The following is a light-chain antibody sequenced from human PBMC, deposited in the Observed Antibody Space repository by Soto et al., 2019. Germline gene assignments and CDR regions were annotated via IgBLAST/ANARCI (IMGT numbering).Light chain of an antibody. CDR3: QQYNNWPPWT. CDR1: QNVNSN. J-gene: IGKJ1*01. CDR2: GAS. V-gene: IGKV3-15*01. Sequence: EIVMTQSPVTLSLSPGERANLSCRASQNVNSNLAWYQQKPGQAPRLLIYGASTRVTGIPARFSGGGSVTEFTLTISILQSEDFAVYYCQQYNNWPPWTFGQGTKVDIK.